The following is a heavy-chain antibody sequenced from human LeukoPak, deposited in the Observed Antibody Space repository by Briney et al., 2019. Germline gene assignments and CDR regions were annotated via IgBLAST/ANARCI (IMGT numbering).Heavy chain of an antibody. CDR1: GGSISSYY. CDR2: IYTSGST. Sequence: SETLSLTCTVSGGSISSYYWSWIRQPPGKGLEWIGNIYTSGSTNYNPSLKSRVTISVDTSKNQFSLKLSSVTAADTAVYYCARIYCSGGSCYSREVYYYMDVWGKGTTVTVSS. CDR3: ARIYCSGGSCYSREVYYYMDV. D-gene: IGHD2-15*01. J-gene: IGHJ6*03. V-gene: IGHV4-4*09.